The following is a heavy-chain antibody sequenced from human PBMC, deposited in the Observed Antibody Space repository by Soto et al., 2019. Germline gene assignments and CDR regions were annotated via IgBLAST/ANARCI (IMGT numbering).Heavy chain of an antibody. CDR1: GFDFSSYA. J-gene: IGHJ4*02. CDR3: AKDWPGTSSVTSDY. D-gene: IGHD4-17*01. Sequence: DVYLLESGGTSVQPGGSLRLSCAASGFDFSSYAMTWVRQAPGKGLEWVSGITYTGDTTYYADSVKGRFTISRDNYRNTLYLQMNSLRADDTAMYFCAKDWPGTSSVTSDYWGQGTLVTVSS. V-gene: IGHV3-23*01. CDR2: ITYTGDTT.